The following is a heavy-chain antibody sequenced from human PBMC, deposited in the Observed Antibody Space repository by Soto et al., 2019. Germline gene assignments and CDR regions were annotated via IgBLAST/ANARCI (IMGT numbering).Heavy chain of an antibody. CDR2: ISSSSSTI. CDR3: ARDLYYYDSSGYREVFDY. CDR1: GFTFSSYS. V-gene: IGHV3-48*02. D-gene: IGHD3-22*01. Sequence: GGSLRLSCAASGFTFSSYSMNWVRQAPGKGLEWVSYISSSSSTIYYADSVKGRFTISRDNAKNSLYLQMNSLRDEDTAVYYCARDLYYYDSSGYREVFDYWGQGTLVTVSS. J-gene: IGHJ4*02.